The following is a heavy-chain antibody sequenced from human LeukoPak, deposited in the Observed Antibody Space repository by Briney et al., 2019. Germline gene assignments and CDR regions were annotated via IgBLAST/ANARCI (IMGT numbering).Heavy chain of an antibody. Sequence: SETLSLTCTVSGGSISSSSYYWGWIRQPPGKGLEWIGYIYYSGSTNYNPSLKSRVTISVDTSKNQFSLKLSSVTAADTAVYYCARSRFGDVWSDPWGQGTLVTVSS. J-gene: IGHJ5*02. D-gene: IGHD3-10*02. CDR2: IYYSGST. V-gene: IGHV4-61*05. CDR1: GGSISSSSYY. CDR3: ARSRFGDVWSDP.